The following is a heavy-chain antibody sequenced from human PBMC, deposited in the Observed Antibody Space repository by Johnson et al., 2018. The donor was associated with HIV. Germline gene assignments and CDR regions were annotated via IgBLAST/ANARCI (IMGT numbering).Heavy chain of an antibody. CDR2: LYSGGST. V-gene: IGHV3-66*02. D-gene: IGHD6-13*01. Sequence: VQLVESGGGLVQPGGSLRLSCAASGFTVSSNYMSWVRQAPGKGLEWVSVLYSGGSTSYAYSVKGRFTISRDNSKNTVYLQMNSLRAEDTAVYYCARVGQLARTHAFDIWGQGTMVTVSS. CDR1: GFTVSSNY. J-gene: IGHJ3*02. CDR3: ARVGQLARTHAFDI.